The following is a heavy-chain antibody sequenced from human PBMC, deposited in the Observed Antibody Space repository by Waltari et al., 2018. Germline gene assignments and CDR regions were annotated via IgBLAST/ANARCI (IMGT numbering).Heavy chain of an antibody. CDR2: FDAEDGET. D-gene: IGHD3-3*01. CDR1: GYTLTELS. J-gene: IGHJ4*02. V-gene: IGHV1-24*01. Sequence: QVQLVQSGAEVKKPGASVKVSCKVSGYTLTELSMHWVRQAPGKGLEWMGGFDAEDGETIYAQQCQGRVTMTTDTSTSPAFMELRRMRSDDTAVYYCARAGAIFGVVIGRDYCGQGTLVTVSS. CDR3: ARAGAIFGVVIGRDY.